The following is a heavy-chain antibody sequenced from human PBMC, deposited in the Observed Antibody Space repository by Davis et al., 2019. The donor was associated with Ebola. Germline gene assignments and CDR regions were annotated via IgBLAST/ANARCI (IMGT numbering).Heavy chain of an antibody. V-gene: IGHV1-8*01. J-gene: IGHJ6*02. CDR1: GYTFINYA. Sequence: AASVTVSCKASGYTFINYAINWVRQATGHGLEWMGWINPNSGDTGYAQKFQGRVTMTRNTSISTAYMELSSLRSEDTAVYYCAREGTGDGFIYYYGMDVWGQGTTVTVSS. CDR3: AREGTGDGFIYYYGMDV. D-gene: IGHD1-1*01. CDR2: INPNSGDT.